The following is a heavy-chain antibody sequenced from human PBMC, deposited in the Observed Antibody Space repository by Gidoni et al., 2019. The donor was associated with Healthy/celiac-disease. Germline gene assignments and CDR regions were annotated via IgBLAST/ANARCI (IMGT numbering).Heavy chain of an antibody. CDR1: GYTFTSYY. CDR2: FNPSGGST. D-gene: IGHD6-13*01. CDR3: ARLGIAAAVAP. V-gene: IGHV1-46*03. Sequence: QVQLVQSGAEVKKPGASVQVSCQASGYTFTSYYLHGVRKAPGQGLEWMGIFNPSGGSTSYAQKFQGRVTMTRDTSTSTVYMELSSLRSEDTAVYYCARLGIAAAVAPWGQGTLVTVSS. J-gene: IGHJ5*02.